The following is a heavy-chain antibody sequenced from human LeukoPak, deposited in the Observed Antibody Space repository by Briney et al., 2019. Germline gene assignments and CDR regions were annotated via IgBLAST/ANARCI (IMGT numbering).Heavy chain of an antibody. Sequence: SETLSLTCTVSGGSISSGSYYWSWIRQPAGKGLEWIGRIYTSGSTNYNPSLKSRVTISVDTSKNQFSLKLSSVTAADTAVYYCARDKEDGGNSRFDYWGQGSLVTVSS. CDR3: ARDKEDGGNSRFDY. J-gene: IGHJ4*02. CDR2: IYTSGST. D-gene: IGHD4-23*01. V-gene: IGHV4-61*02. CDR1: GGSISSGSYY.